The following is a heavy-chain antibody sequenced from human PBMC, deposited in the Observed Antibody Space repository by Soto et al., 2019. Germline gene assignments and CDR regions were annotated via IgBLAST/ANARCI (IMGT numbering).Heavy chain of an antibody. J-gene: IGHJ6*02. V-gene: IGHV1-58*02. CDR3: AADYYDSSGYSRYYYYYYGMDV. D-gene: IGHD3-22*01. CDR2: IVVGSGNT. CDR1: GYTFTSYY. Sequence: SVKVSCKASGYTFTSYYMHWVRQAPGQRLEWIGWIVVGSGNTNYAQKFQERVTITRDMSTSTAYMELSSLRSEDTAVYYCAADYYDSSGYSRYYYYYYGMDVWGQGTTVTVSS.